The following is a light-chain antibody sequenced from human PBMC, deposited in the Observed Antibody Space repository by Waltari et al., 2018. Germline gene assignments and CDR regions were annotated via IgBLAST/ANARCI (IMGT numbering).Light chain of an antibody. CDR1: QSLTKRY. CDR2: GAS. CDR3: QQYGSSILYT. V-gene: IGKV3-20*01. J-gene: IGKJ2*01. Sequence: VLTQSPGTLSLSPGERATLSCRASQSLTKRYLAWYQQKPGQAPRHLSYGASSRSAGIPDRFSGSGSGTDFTLTISRLEPEDFAVYYCQQYGSSILYTFGQGTKLEIK.